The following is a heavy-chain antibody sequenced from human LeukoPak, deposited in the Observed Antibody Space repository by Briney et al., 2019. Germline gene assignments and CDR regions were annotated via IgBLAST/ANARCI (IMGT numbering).Heavy chain of an antibody. J-gene: IGHJ5*02. V-gene: IGHV1-2*02. Sequence: ASVKVSCKASGYTFTDYYMHWVRQAPGQGLEWMGWINPSSGATNCAQKFQGRVTMTRDTSTSTVYMELRSLRSEDTAVYYCARRRDIEEGWFDPWGQGTLVTVSS. CDR2: INPSSGAT. CDR3: ARRRDIEEGWFDP. CDR1: GYTFTDYY. D-gene: IGHD5-12*01.